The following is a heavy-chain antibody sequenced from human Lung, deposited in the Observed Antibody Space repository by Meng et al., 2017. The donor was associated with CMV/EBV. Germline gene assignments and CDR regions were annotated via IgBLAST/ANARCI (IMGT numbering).Heavy chain of an antibody. J-gene: IGHJ4*02. D-gene: IGHD6-19*01. CDR2: INSYTGGT. V-gene: IGHV1-2*02. CDR1: GYTFTGYN. CDR3: ARAIAVAGTAPFDY. Sequence: ASSKVSXWASGYTFTGYNIHWVRQAPGQGLQWLGWINSYTGGTISSQKCQGRVTMTRDTSISTASMELRRLTSDDTAVYFWARAIAVAGTAPFDYWGQGTXVTVSS.